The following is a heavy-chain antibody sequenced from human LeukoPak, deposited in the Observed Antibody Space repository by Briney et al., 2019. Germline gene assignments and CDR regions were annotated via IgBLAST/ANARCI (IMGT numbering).Heavy chain of an antibody. J-gene: IGHJ4*02. CDR2: ISSSSSLI. CDR1: GFSFSFYS. Sequence: GGSLRLPCTASGFSFSFYSMNWVRQAPGRGLEWISYISSSSSLIYYADSVKGRFTISRDNAKNSLYLHMNSLKDEDTAVYYCARGGGPMIRSDFDFWGQGTLVTVSS. CDR3: ARGGGPMIRSDFDF. V-gene: IGHV3-48*02. D-gene: IGHD3-10*01.